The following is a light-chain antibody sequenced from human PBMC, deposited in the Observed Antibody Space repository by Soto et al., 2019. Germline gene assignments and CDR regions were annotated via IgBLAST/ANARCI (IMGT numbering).Light chain of an antibody. J-gene: IGKJ5*01. Sequence: DIQITQSPSTLSASVGDTVTITCRASQSINKWLAWYQQKQGKAPKLLMYDASTLESGVPSRFRGSGFGTDFTLTVSRLEPEDFEVYYCQQYGNSPITFGQGTRLEIK. CDR3: QQYGNSPIT. V-gene: IGKV1-5*01. CDR2: DAS. CDR1: QSINKW.